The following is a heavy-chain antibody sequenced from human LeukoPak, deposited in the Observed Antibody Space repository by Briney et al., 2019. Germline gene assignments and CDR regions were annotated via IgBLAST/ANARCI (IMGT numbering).Heavy chain of an antibody. CDR1: GYTFTGYY. CDR2: INPNSGGT. CDR3: ARGARGGQWLALGFHYYYYYMDV. J-gene: IGHJ6*03. D-gene: IGHD6-19*01. Sequence: GASVKVSCKASGYTFTGYYMHWVRQAPGQGLEWMGWINPNSGGTNYAQKFQGRVTMTRDTSISTAYMELSRLRSDDTAVYYCARGARGGQWLALGFHYYYYYMDVWGKGTTVTVSS. V-gene: IGHV1-2*02.